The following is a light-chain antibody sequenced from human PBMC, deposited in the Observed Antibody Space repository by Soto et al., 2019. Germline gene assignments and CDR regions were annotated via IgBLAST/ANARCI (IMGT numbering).Light chain of an antibody. CDR1: QSVRSN. CDR3: QQYNNWPRT. J-gene: IGKJ1*01. Sequence: IVMTQSPATLSVSPGERATLSCRASQSVRSNLAWYQQKPGQAPRLLIYDASARATGIPARFSGSGSGTEFTLTISSLQSEDFAVYYCQQYNNWPRTFGQGTKVEIK. V-gene: IGKV3-15*01. CDR2: DAS.